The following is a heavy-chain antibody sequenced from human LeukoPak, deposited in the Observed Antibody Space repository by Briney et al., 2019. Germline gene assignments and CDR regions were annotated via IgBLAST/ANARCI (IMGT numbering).Heavy chain of an antibody. D-gene: IGHD3-9*01. Sequence: ASVKVSCKASGYTFTSYGISWVRQAPGQGLEWMGWISAYNGNTNYAQKLQGRVTMTTDTSTSTAYMELRSLRSDDTAVYYCATHYDILTGYQRYFDYWGQGTLVTVSS. CDR1: GYTFTSYG. CDR2: ISAYNGNT. V-gene: IGHV1-18*04. J-gene: IGHJ4*02. CDR3: ATHYDILTGYQRYFDY.